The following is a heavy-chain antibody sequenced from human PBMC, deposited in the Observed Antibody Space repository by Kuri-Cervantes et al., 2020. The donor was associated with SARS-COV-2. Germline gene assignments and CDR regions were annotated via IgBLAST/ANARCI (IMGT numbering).Heavy chain of an antibody. D-gene: IGHD1-7*01. CDR2: ISGSGGST. Sequence: GGSLRLSCAASGFTFSSYAMSWVRQAPGKGLEWVSAISGSGGSTYYADSVKGRFTISRDNSKNTLYLQMNSLRAADTAVYYCARGELRRGGYYYMDVWGKGTTVTVSS. J-gene: IGHJ6*03. CDR3: ARGELRRGGYYYMDV. CDR1: GFTFSSYA. V-gene: IGHV3-23*01.